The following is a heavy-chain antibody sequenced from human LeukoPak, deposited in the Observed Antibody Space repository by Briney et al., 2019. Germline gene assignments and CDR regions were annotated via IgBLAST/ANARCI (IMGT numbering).Heavy chain of an antibody. D-gene: IGHD1-7*01. CDR2: IYYSGST. CDR1: GGSISSYY. V-gene: IGHV4-59*05. CDR3: ARHRLGTNWFDP. J-gene: IGHJ5*02. Sequence: SETLSLTCTVSGGSISSYYWTWIRQPAGKGLEWIGSIYYSGSTYYNPSLKSRVTISVDTSKNQFSLKLSSVTAADTAVYYCARHRLGTNWFDPWGQGTLVTVSS.